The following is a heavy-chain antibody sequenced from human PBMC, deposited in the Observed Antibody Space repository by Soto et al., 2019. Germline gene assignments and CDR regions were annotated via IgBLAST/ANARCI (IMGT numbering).Heavy chain of an antibody. CDR1: GYTFTDYA. CDR2: XNXGXGXT. Sequence: ASVKVSCKASGYTFTDYAIHLVRQAPGQGLEXMGWXNXGXGXTXYXXXXQGRVTNARDMSASTAYIEVTSLTSEDTAIYYCAREGAHYTPLDHWGQGTLVTVSS. CDR3: AREGAHYTPLDH. V-gene: IGHV1-3*01. D-gene: IGHD2-15*01. J-gene: IGHJ4*02.